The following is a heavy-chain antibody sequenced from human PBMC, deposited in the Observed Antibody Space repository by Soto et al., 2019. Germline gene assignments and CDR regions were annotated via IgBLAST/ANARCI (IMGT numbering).Heavy chain of an antibody. CDR2: IYYSGST. D-gene: IGHD2-15*01. CDR3: ARDGYCSGGSCYSEYWFDP. V-gene: IGHV4-31*03. Sequence: SETLSLTCTVSGGSISSGGYYWSWIRQHPGKGLEWIGYIYYSGSTYYNPSLKSRVTISVDTSKNQFSLKLSSVTAADTAVYYCARDGYCSGGSCYSEYWFDPWGQGTLVTVSS. CDR1: GGSISSGGYY. J-gene: IGHJ5*02.